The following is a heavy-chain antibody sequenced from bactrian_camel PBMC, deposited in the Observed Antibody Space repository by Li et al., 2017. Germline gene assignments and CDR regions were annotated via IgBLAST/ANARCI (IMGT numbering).Heavy chain of an antibody. CDR2: TYRGST. Sequence: HVQLVESGGGSVQAGGSLGLSCAYSGYTFSTNSNCIGWFRQAPGKEREAVAATYRGSTYYADSVKGRFTISTDSAEMTLYLQMDSLKPEDTAMYYCAAQVGGACYVLQPKYSYWGQGTQVTVS. D-gene: IGHD5*01. CDR3: AAQVGGACYVLQPKYSY. J-gene: IGHJ4*01. CDR1: GYTFSTNS. V-gene: IGHV3S54*01.